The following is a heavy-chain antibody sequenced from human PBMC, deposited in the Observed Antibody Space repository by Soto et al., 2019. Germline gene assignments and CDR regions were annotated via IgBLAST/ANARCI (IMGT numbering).Heavy chain of an antibody. CDR1: VYTFTSYG. Sequence: XSVKVSCKASVYTFTSYGISWVRQAPGQGLEWMAWINPYNGNTKYAEKFLGRVTVTTDTSTATAYMEVRSLTSDDTAVFYCARVGVGLAAPRVWPYWGQGTPVTVSS. D-gene: IGHD6-13*01. V-gene: IGHV1-18*01. J-gene: IGHJ4*02. CDR2: INPYNGNT. CDR3: ARVGVGLAAPRVWPY.